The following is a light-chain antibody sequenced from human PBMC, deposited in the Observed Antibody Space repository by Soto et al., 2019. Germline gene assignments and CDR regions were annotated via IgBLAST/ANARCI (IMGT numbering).Light chain of an antibody. CDR2: AAS. V-gene: IGKV1-16*01. J-gene: IGKJ2*01. CDR1: RDITNY. Sequence: DIQMTQSPSSLSASVGDRVTITCQASRDITNYLNWYQQKPGKAPKLLIYAASTLQSGVPSRFSGSGSGTDFTLTISCLQSEDFATYYCQQYYSYPYTFGQGTKVDI. CDR3: QQYYSYPYT.